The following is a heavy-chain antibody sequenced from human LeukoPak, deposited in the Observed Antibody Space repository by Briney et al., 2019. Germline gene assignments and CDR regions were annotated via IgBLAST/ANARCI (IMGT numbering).Heavy chain of an antibody. Sequence: KPGRSLRLSCAASGFTFSSYSMNWVRQAPGKGLEWVSSISSSSSYIYYADSVKGRFTISRDNAKNSLYLQMNSLRAEDTAVYYCARGGYSYGPYYFDYWGQGTLVTVSS. V-gene: IGHV3-21*01. CDR1: GFTFSSYS. CDR3: ARGGYSYGPYYFDY. D-gene: IGHD5-18*01. CDR2: ISSSSSYI. J-gene: IGHJ4*02.